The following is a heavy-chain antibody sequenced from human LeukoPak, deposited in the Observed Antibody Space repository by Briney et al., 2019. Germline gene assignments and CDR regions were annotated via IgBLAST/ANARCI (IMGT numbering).Heavy chain of an antibody. Sequence: GGTLRLSCAASGFTFSSHGMNWVRQAPGKGLEWVAVISYDGSNKYYADSVKGRFTISRDNSKNTLYLQMNSLRAEDTAVYYCALSSSWYGGFFDYWGQGTLVTVSS. CDR3: ALSSSWYGGFFDY. D-gene: IGHD6-13*01. J-gene: IGHJ4*02. V-gene: IGHV3-30*03. CDR1: GFTFSSHG. CDR2: ISYDGSNK.